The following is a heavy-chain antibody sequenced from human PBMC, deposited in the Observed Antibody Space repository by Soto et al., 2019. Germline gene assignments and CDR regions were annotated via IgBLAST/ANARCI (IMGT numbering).Heavy chain of an antibody. CDR1: GYSFTGHY. J-gene: IGHJ3*02. V-gene: IGHV1-2*04. Sequence: QVRLVQSGPEVRKPAASVKISCEASGYSFTGHYLHWVRQAPGHGLEWMGWINPNSGGTNYAQKLQDWISINRDKALSTVYMDVSRLRSEDTAIYYCAKSDGAEENDAVDIWSHGTMISVS. CDR3: AKSDGAEENDAVDI. CDR2: INPNSGGT. D-gene: IGHD3-16*01.